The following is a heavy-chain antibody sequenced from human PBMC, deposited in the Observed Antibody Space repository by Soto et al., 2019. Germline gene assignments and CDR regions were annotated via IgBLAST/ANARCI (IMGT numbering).Heavy chain of an antibody. V-gene: IGHV3-30-3*01. CDR2: ISYDGSNK. J-gene: IGHJ3*02. CDR1: GFTFSSYA. D-gene: IGHD6-19*01. CDR3: ARDLPSSGWPDAFDI. Sequence: GGSLRLSCAASGFTFSSYAMHWVRQAPGKGLEWVAVISYDGSNKYYADSVKGRFTISRDNSKNTLYLQMNSLRAEDTAVYYCARDLPSSGWPDAFDIWGQGTMVTVSS.